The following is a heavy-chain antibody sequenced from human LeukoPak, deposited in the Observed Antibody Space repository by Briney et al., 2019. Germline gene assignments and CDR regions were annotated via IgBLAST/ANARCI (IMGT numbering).Heavy chain of an antibody. J-gene: IGHJ4*02. D-gene: IGHD6-6*01. CDR3: ATLSHSSSSWDYYFDY. CDR1: GYTRTELS. Sequence: GASVKLSCKVSGYTRTELSMHWVRQAPGQGLEWMGGFDPEDGETIYEQKFQGRVTMTEDTSTDTAYLELSSLRSEDTAVYYCATLSHSSSSWDYYFDYWGQGTLVTVSS. CDR2: FDPEDGET. V-gene: IGHV1-24*01.